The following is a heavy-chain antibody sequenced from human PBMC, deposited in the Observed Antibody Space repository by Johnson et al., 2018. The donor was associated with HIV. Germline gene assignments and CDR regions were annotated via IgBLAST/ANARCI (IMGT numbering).Heavy chain of an antibody. J-gene: IGHJ3*02. V-gene: IGHV3-30-3*01. Sequence: QMQLVESGGGVVQPGRSLRLSCAASGFTFSSYAMHWVRQAPGKGLEWVAVISYDGSNKYYADSVKGRFTISRDNSKNTLYLQMTSLRPEDTALYYCVKDIIRFREGWDLPSFNMWGQGTMVTVSS. CDR1: GFTFSSYA. CDR3: VKDIIRFREGWDLPSFNM. D-gene: IGHD2-15*01. CDR2: ISYDGSNK.